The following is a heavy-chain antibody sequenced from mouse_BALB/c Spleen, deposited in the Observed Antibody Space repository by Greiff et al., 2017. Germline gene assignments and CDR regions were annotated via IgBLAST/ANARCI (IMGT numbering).Heavy chain of an antibody. CDR2: ISSGSSTI. CDR3: ARPPAYGKNAMDY. D-gene: IGHD2-1*01. Sequence: EVHLVESGGGLVQPGGSRKLSCAASGFTFSSFGMHWVRQAPEKGLEWVAYISSGSSTIYYADTVKGRFTISRDNPKNTLFLQMTSLRSEDTAMYYCARPPAYGKNAMDYWGQGTSVTVSS. V-gene: IGHV5-17*02. CDR1: GFTFSSFG. J-gene: IGHJ4*01.